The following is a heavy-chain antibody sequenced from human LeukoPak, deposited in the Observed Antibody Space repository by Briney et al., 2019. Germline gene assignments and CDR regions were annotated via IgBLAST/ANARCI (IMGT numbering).Heavy chain of an antibody. CDR1: GYSFTSYW. D-gene: IGHD1-26*01. CDR3: ARPSHSGSYSDAFDI. CDR2: IYPGDSDT. V-gene: IGHV5-51*01. J-gene: IGHJ3*02. Sequence: GESLKISCKGSGYSFTSYWIGWVRQMPGKGLEWMGIIYPGDSDTRYSPSFQGQVTISADKSISTAYLQWSSLKASDTAMYYCARPSHSGSYSDAFDIWGQGTMVTVSS.